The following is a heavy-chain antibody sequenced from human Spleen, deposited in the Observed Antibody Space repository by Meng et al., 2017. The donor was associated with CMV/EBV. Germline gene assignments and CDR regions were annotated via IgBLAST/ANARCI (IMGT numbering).Heavy chain of an antibody. V-gene: IGHV4-39*02. CDR2: IHYNGGT. J-gene: IGHJ4*02. Sequence: SISSSASSWGWIRQPPGKGLEWIGSIHYNGGTYSNSYNPSLKSRVTISMDTSKNHFSLRLSSVTATDTAVYFCARRFQDSSGWDFDYWGQGILVTVSS. CDR3: ARRFQDSSGWDFDY. D-gene: IGHD6-19*01. CDR1: SISSSASS.